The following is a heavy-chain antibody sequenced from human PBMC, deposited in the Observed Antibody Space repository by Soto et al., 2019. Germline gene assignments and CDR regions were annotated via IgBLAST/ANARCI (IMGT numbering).Heavy chain of an antibody. CDR1: GYTFTVHY. CDR2: IGPESGAT. J-gene: IGHJ4*02. D-gene: IGHD1-26*01. CDR3: GRGRSGQIVVFY. Sequence: ASVKVSCKASGYTFTVHYIHCVLQSPEHGPDWMGEIGPESGATRYAQRFQGRVTMTRDMSITTVYMELNNLSPDDTAVYYCGRGRSGQIVVFYWGQGTPVTVSS. V-gene: IGHV1-2*02.